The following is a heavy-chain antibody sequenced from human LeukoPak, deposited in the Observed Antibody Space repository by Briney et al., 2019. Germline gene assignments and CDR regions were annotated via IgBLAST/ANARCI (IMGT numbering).Heavy chain of an antibody. Sequence: GRTLRLSCAASGFTFSTYAITWVRQGPGKGLEWVSAIRADGDRTYYANSVRGRSTISRDNSKDTVYLQINGLRVEDTAVYYCAREQSGTRGWYTVDYWGQGTLVTVSS. CDR2: IRADGDRT. J-gene: IGHJ4*02. CDR3: AREQSGTRGWYTVDY. D-gene: IGHD6-19*01. CDR1: GFTFSTYA. V-gene: IGHV3-23*01.